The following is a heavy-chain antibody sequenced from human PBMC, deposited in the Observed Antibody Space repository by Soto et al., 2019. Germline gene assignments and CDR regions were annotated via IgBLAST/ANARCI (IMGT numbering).Heavy chain of an antibody. CDR2: IYRTGST. V-gene: IGHV4-4*02. Sequence: SETLSLTCAVSGGSFTSNNWWTWVRQPPGQGLEWIGEIYRTGSTNYNPSLKSRVTISLDKSENQFSLKVTSLTAADPAVYYCASRDPGTSFDYWGRGTLVTVSS. CDR3: ASRDPGTSFDY. D-gene: IGHD1-7*01. J-gene: IGHJ4*02. CDR1: GGSFTSNNW.